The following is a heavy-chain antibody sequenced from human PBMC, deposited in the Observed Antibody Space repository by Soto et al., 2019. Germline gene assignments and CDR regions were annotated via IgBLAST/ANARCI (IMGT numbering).Heavy chain of an antibody. Sequence: QVQLVQSGAEVKKPGSSVKVSSKASGGTFSRYAISWVRQAPGEGLEWMGGIIPMDGTTNYAQKCQGRVTITADESTHTVYMKLNSLPSEDLAVYYCARGGDSDDYCGQGTLVSVSS. CDR1: GGTFSRYA. CDR3: ARGGDSDDY. J-gene: IGHJ4*02. V-gene: IGHV1-69*12. D-gene: IGHD2-21*02. CDR2: IIPMDGTT.